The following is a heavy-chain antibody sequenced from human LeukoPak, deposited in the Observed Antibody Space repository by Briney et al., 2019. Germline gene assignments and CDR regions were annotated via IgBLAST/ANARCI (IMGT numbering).Heavy chain of an antibody. J-gene: IGHJ4*02. Sequence: GVSLRLSCAASGFTFSSYSMNWVRQAPGKGLQWVSSISSSSSYIYYADSVKGRFTITRDNAKNSLYLQMNSLRAEDTAVYYCAVSVVITFDYWGQGTLVTVSS. D-gene: IGHD3-22*01. V-gene: IGHV3-21*01. CDR3: AVSVVITFDY. CDR2: ISSSSSYI. CDR1: GFTFSSYS.